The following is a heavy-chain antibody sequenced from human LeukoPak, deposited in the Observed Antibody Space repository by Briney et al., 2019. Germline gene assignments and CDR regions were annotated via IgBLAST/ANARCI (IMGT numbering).Heavy chain of an antibody. D-gene: IGHD3-9*01. CDR3: AKGKPRKNDKTGYSSLDY. J-gene: IGHJ4*02. CDR1: GFTFDDYA. V-gene: IGHV3-9*01. CDR2: ISWNSGSI. Sequence: AGGSLRLSCAASGFTFDDYAMYWVRQAPGKGLEWVSGISWNSGSIGYADSVKGRFTISRDNAKNSLSLQMNGLRAEDTAFYYCAKGKPRKNDKTGYSSLDYWGQGTLVTVSS.